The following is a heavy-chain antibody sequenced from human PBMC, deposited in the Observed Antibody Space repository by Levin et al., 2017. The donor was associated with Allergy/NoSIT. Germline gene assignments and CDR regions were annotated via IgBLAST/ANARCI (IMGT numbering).Heavy chain of an antibody. CDR3: FTMNIHDGFDI. D-gene: IGHD2/OR15-2a*01. CDR2: INWNGGST. V-gene: IGHV3-20*01. J-gene: IGHJ3*02. Sequence: GGSLRLSCAASGFTFDDYGMSWVRQAPGKGLEWVSGINWNGGSTGYADSVKGRLTISRDNAKNSLYLQMNSLRAEDTALYHRFTMNIHDGFDIWGQGTMVIVSS. CDR1: GFTFDDYG.